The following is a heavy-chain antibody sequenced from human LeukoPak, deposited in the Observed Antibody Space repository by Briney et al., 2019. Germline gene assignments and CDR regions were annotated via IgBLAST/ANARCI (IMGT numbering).Heavy chain of an antibody. CDR1: GYSFTSYW. Sequence: GESLKISCKGSGYSFTSYWIGWVRQMPGKGLEWMGIIYPGDSDTRYSPSFQGQVTISADKSISTAYLQWSSLKASDTAMYYCARGGGVLMVYAIQGAFDIWGQGTMVTVSS. J-gene: IGHJ3*02. D-gene: IGHD2-8*01. CDR2: IYPGDSDT. CDR3: ARGGGVLMVYAIQGAFDI. V-gene: IGHV5-51*01.